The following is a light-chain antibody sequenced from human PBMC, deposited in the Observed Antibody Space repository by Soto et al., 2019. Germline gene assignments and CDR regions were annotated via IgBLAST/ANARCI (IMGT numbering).Light chain of an antibody. CDR3: GSYTSSNTVI. J-gene: IGLJ2*01. Sequence: QSALTQPASVSGSPGQSITISCTGTSSDVGGYKFVSWYQQHPGKAPKLMIYDVSNRPSGVSNRFSGSKSGNTASLTISGVQAEDEADYYCGSYTSSNTVIFGGGTKLTVL. CDR1: SSDVGGYKF. CDR2: DVS. V-gene: IGLV2-14*01.